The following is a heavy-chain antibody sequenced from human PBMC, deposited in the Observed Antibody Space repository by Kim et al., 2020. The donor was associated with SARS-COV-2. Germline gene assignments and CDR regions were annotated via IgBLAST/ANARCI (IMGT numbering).Heavy chain of an antibody. CDR1: GYTFTSYG. CDR3: ARDPRAAAGSNYYYYGMDV. Sequence: ASVKVSCKASGYTFTSYGISWVRQAPGQGLEWMGWISAYNGNTNYAQKLQGRVTMTTDTSTSTAYMELRSLRSDDTAVYYCARDPRAAAGSNYYYYGMDVWGQGTTVTVSS. D-gene: IGHD6-13*01. CDR2: ISAYNGNT. V-gene: IGHV1-18*01. J-gene: IGHJ6*02.